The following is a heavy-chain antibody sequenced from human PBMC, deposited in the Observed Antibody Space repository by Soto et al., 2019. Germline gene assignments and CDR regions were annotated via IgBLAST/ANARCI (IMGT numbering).Heavy chain of an antibody. CDR3: ARGAMVRGVMKYNWFDP. J-gene: IGHJ5*02. CDR1: GGSFSGYY. CDR2: INHSGST. D-gene: IGHD3-10*01. Sequence: TLSLTCAVYGGSFSGYYWSWIRQPPGKGLEWIGEINHSGSTNYNPSLKSRVTISVDTSKNQFSLKLSSVTAADTAVYYCARGAMVRGVMKYNWFDPWGQGTLVTVSS. V-gene: IGHV4-34*01.